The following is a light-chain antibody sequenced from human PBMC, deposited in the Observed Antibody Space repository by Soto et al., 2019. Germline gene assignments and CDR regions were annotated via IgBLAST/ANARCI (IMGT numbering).Light chain of an antibody. CDR1: QSLTSN. V-gene: IGKV3-15*01. Sequence: ERVMTQSPATLSVSPWERATLSCRADQSLTSNLAWYQQKPGQAPRLLIYDASTRATGIPTRFSGSGSGTEFTLTISSLQSEDFAVYYCLQYHNWPRTFGQGTKVDIK. CDR3: LQYHNWPRT. CDR2: DAS. J-gene: IGKJ1*01.